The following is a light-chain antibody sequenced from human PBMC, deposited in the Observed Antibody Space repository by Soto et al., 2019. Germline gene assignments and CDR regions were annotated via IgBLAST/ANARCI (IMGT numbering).Light chain of an antibody. CDR2: AAS. V-gene: IGKV1-9*01. Sequence: DIQLTQSPSFVSASVGDRVTISCRASQGIRKYLVWYQQKSGKAPKVLIYAASTLHSGVPSRFSGSGSGTEFTLTISSLQPEDFATYYCQQLNTYPPWTFGQGTKVEIK. CDR3: QQLNTYPPWT. CDR1: QGIRKY. J-gene: IGKJ1*01.